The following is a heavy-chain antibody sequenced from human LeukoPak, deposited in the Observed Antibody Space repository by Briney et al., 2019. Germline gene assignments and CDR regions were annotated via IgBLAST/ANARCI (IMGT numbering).Heavy chain of an antibody. D-gene: IGHD2-2*01. J-gene: IGHJ3*02. V-gene: IGHV3-11*01. CDR2: ISSSGSTI. CDR3: ASDIVVVPAAMGGLAFDI. CDR1: GFTFSDYY. Sequence: GGSLRLSCAASGFTFSDYYMSWIRQAPGKGLEWVSYISSSGSTIYYADSVKGRFTISRDNAKNSLYLQMNSLRAEDTAVYYCASDIVVVPAAMGGLAFDIWGQGTMVTVSS.